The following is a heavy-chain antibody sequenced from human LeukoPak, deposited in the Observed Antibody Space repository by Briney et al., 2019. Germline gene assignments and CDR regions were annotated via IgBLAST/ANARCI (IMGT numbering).Heavy chain of an antibody. Sequence: SETLSVTCVVSVDSISLHYWSWIWHPPERGVGSIGYISASGKTKYNPALKSRVTISGDTSNNQFSLRLTSVTAADTAVYYCARHRENSYESSHMGFDPWGPGTLVTVSS. CDR1: VDSISLHY. CDR2: ISASGKT. D-gene: IGHD3-22*01. V-gene: IGHV4-4*09. CDR3: ARHRENSYESSHMGFDP. J-gene: IGHJ5*02.